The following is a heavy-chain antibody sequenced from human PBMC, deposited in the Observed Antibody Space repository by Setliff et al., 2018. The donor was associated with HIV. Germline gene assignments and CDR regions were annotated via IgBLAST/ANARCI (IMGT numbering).Heavy chain of an antibody. CDR1: GASITSYY. D-gene: IGHD6-19*01. J-gene: IGHJ4*02. CDR2: IYHSGGT. V-gene: IGHV4-59*01. Sequence: SETLSLTCTVSGASITSYYWGWVRQTPGKSLEWMGYIYHSGGTTYHPSFKSRVTISVDTPKNQLSLKLTSVTVADTAVYYCARFSSGWYDHYWGQGKLVTVSS. CDR3: ARFSSGWYDHY.